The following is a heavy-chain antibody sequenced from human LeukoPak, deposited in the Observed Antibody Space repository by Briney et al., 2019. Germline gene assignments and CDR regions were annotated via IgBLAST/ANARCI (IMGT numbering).Heavy chain of an antibody. Sequence: ASVKVSCKAPGYTFTSYYMHWVRQAPGQGLEWMGIINPSGGSTSYAQKFQGRVTMTRDTSTSTVYMELSSLRSEDTAVYYCARGGGGRYSSGWYDDAFDIWGQGTMVTVSS. CDR3: ARGGGGRYSSGWYDDAFDI. V-gene: IGHV1-46*01. D-gene: IGHD6-19*01. J-gene: IGHJ3*02. CDR2: INPSGGST. CDR1: GYTFTSYY.